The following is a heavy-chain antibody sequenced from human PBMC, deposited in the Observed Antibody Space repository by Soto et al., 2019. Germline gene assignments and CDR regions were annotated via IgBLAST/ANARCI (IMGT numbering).Heavy chain of an antibody. CDR2: IWFDGSNK. CDR1: GFTFSSYG. D-gene: IGHD6-6*01. CDR3: ASDLSIEARPNWFDP. J-gene: IGHJ5*02. V-gene: IGHV3-33*01. Sequence: PGGSLRLSCAASGFTFSSYGMHWVRQAPGKGLEWVAVIWFDGSNKFYADSVKGRFTISRDNAKNSLYLQMNSLRAEDTAVYYCASDLSIEARPNWFDPWGQGTLVTVSS.